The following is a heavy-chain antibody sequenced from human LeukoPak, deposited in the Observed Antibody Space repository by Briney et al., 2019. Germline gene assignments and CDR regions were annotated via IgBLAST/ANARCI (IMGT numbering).Heavy chain of an antibody. J-gene: IGHJ6*03. CDR1: GFTFSSYG. CDR3: AKVIVAHYYYYMDV. CDR2: IRYDGSNK. D-gene: IGHD2-15*01. Sequence: PGGSLRLSCAASGFTFSSYGMHWVRQAPGKGLEWVAFIRYDGSNKYYADSVKGRFTISRDNSKNTLYLQMNSLRAEDTAVYYCAKVIVAHYYYYMDVWGKGTTVTVSS. V-gene: IGHV3-30*02.